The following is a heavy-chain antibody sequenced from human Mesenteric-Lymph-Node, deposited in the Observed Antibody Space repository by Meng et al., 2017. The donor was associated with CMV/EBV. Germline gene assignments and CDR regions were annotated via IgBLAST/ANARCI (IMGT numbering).Heavy chain of an antibody. D-gene: IGHD2-2*01. J-gene: IGHJ6*02. CDR2: INHSGST. CDR3: ARARQLGSCIETSCYGAMDV. Sequence: SETLSLTCAVYGGSFSGYYWSWIRQPPGKGLEWIGEINHSGSTNYNPSLKSRVTISVDTSKNQFSLKLSSVTAADAAVYYCARARQLGSCIETSCYGAMDVWGQGTTVTVSS. V-gene: IGHV4-34*01. CDR1: GGSFSGYY.